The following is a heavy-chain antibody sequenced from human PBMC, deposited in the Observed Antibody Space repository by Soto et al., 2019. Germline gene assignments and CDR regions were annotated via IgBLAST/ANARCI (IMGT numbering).Heavy chain of an antibody. V-gene: IGHV4-4*02. Sequence: TLSLTCAVSGGSISNINWWSWVRQPPGKGLEWIGEIYHSGSTNYNPSLKSRVAISVDKSKNQFSLNLSSVTAADTAVYYCARTYYYDSSGYLYYFDYWGQGTLVTVSS. J-gene: IGHJ4*02. CDR2: IYHSGST. CDR3: ARTYYYDSSGYLYYFDY. D-gene: IGHD3-22*01. CDR1: GGSISNINW.